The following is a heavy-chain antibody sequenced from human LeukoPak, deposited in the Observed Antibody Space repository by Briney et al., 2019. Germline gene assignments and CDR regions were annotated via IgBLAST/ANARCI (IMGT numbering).Heavy chain of an antibody. Sequence: PGGSLRLSCVASGFTFSSYGMHWVRQAPGKGLEWVAVISYDGSNEYYADSVKGRFIISRDNSKNTLYLQMNSLRAEDTAVYYCAKDQSRYSGYGTFDYWGQGTLVTVSS. CDR2: ISYDGSNE. CDR1: GFTFSSYG. D-gene: IGHD5-12*01. J-gene: IGHJ4*02. CDR3: AKDQSRYSGYGTFDY. V-gene: IGHV3-30*18.